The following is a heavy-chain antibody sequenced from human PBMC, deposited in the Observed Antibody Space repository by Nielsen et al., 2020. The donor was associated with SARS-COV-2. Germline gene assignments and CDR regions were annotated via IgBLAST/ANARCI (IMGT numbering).Heavy chain of an antibody. Sequence: WIRQPPGEGLEWVSIISNSGGSTYYADSVKGRFTISRDNSKNTLYLQMNSLRAEDTAVYYCAKGRTFDIRGQGTVVTVSS. J-gene: IGHJ3*02. CDR2: ISNSGGST. CDR3: AKGRTFDI. V-gene: IGHV3-23*01.